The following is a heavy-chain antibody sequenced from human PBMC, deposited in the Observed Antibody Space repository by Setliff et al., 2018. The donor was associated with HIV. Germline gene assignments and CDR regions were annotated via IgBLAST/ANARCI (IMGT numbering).Heavy chain of an antibody. CDR2: INQDGSEK. CDR3: ARDPRTDSSYAWFDS. CDR1: GGTINRSGYY. J-gene: IGHJ5*01. V-gene: IGHV3-7*03. D-gene: IGHD6-6*01. Sequence: PSETLSLTCTVSGGTINRSGYYWGWIRQVPGKGLEWVANINQDGSEKKYVDSMKGRLTIFRDNAKNSLYLQMTSLRAEDTALYFCARDPRTDSSYAWFDSWGQGTLVTVSS.